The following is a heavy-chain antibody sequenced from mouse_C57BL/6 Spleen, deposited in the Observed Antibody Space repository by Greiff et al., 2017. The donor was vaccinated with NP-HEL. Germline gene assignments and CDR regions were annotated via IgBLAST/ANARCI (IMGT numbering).Heavy chain of an antibody. CDR2: IYPGDGDT. CDR3: AREGDYFDY. CDR1: GYAFSSSW. Sequence: VKLQESGPELVKPGASVKISCKASGYAFSSSWMNWVKQRPGKGLEWIGRIYPGDGDTNYNGKFKGKATLTADKSSSTAYMQLSSLTSEYSSVYFCAREGDYFDYWGQGTTLTVSS. J-gene: IGHJ2*01. V-gene: IGHV1-82*01.